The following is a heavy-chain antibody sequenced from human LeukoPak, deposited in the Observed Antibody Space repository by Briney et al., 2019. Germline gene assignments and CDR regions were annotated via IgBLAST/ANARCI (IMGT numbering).Heavy chain of an antibody. D-gene: IGHD6-19*01. CDR1: GFTFSSYA. J-gene: IGHJ4*02. Sequence: GGSLRLSCAASGFTFSSYAMDWVRQAPGKGLEWVAVISYDGSNKFYADSVKGQFTISGDNSKNTLYLQMNSLRAEDTAVYYCVRDSGWLTDFDYWGQGTLVTVSS. V-gene: IGHV3-30-3*01. CDR3: VRDSGWLTDFDY. CDR2: ISYDGSNK.